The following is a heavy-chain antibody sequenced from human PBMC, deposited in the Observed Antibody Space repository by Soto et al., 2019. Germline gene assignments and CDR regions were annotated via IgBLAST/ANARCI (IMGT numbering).Heavy chain of an antibody. CDR3: ARGGGSSYYYGMDV. CDR1: GGSISSYY. J-gene: IGHJ6*02. CDR2: IYYSGST. Sequence: SETLSLTCTVSGGSISSYYWSWIRQPPGKGLEWIGYIYYSGSTNYNPSLKSRVTISVDTSKNQFSLELSSVTAADTAVYYCARGGGSSYYYGMDVWGQGTTVTVSS. V-gene: IGHV4-59*01. D-gene: IGHD3-16*01.